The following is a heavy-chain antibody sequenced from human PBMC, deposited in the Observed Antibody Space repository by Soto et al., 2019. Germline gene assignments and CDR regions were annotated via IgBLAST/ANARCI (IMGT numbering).Heavy chain of an antibody. CDR2: INAGNGNT. J-gene: IGHJ4*02. Sequence: GTSVKVSCTDSGYTYTIYAMHWVRQAPGQRLEWMGWINAGNGNTKYSQKFQGRVTITRDTSASTAYMELSSLRSEDTAVYYCARDLGSGYDWPYWGQGTLVTVSS. D-gene: IGHD5-12*01. CDR1: GYTYTIYA. V-gene: IGHV1-3*01. CDR3: ARDLGSGYDWPY.